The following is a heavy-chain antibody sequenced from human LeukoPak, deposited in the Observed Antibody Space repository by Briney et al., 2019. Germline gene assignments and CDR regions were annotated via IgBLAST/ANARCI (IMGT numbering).Heavy chain of an antibody. V-gene: IGHV3-30*04. J-gene: IGHJ5*02. Sequence: GGSLRLSCAASGFTFSSYAMHWVRQAPGKGLEWVAVIAYDGSNKYYADSVKGRFTISRDNSKNTLYLQMNSLRAEDTAVYYCAREYRDGYNLGWFDPWGQGTLVTVSS. D-gene: IGHD5-24*01. CDR3: AREYRDGYNLGWFDP. CDR1: GFTFSSYA. CDR2: IAYDGSNK.